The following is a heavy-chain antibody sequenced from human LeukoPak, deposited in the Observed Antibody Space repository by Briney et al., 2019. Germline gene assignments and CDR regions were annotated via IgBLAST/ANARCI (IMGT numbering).Heavy chain of an antibody. D-gene: IGHD2-15*01. CDR1: GYALIESS. J-gene: IGHJ2*01. Sequence: ASVKVSCKVSGYALIESSMHWVRQAPGKGLEWMGGFDPEDGETIFAQNFQGRATMTRDTSISTAYVELSSLKPDDTAVYYCARDSCSGGGCHYWYFDLWGRGTLVTVSS. V-gene: IGHV1-24*01. CDR3: ARDSCSGGGCHYWYFDL. CDR2: FDPEDGET.